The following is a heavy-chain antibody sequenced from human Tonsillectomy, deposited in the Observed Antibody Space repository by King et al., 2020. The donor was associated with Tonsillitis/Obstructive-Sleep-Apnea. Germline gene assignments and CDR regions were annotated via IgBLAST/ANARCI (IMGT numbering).Heavy chain of an antibody. CDR1: GFTFSTYS. CDR2: ISYLGSNI. Sequence: QVQLVESGGGVVQPGRSLRLSCAASGFTFSTYSMHWVRQAPGKGLEWVAVISYLGSNIYYADSVKGRFTISRDNSKNTLYLQMNSLRAEDAAVYYCARDLIGHCSSTSCYLPFDIWGQGTLVTVSS. V-gene: IGHV3-30*01. CDR3: ARDLIGHCSSTSCYLPFDI. J-gene: IGHJ4*02. D-gene: IGHD2-2*03.